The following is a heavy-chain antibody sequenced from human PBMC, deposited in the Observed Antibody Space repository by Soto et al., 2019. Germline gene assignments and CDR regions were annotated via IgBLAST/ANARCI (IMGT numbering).Heavy chain of an antibody. CDR3: TREQSDDNYFDP. D-gene: IGHD6-19*01. J-gene: IGHJ5*02. CDR1: GAALSSGGYF. V-gene: IGHV4-61*08. CDR2: XXYXGXX. Sequence: PSETLSLTCTVSGAALSSGGYFSTWVRQPPGKGLEWXGYXXYXGXXXHXXSLKSRVTISLDKSKSQFSLRLISVTAADTAVYYCTREQSDDNYFDPWGQGTLVTVSS.